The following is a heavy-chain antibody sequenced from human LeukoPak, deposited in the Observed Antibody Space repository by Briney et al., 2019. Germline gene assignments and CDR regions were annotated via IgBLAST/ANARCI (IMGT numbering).Heavy chain of an antibody. J-gene: IGHJ5*02. D-gene: IGHD2-8*01. CDR1: GFTFSSYG. CDR3: ARARLMNWFDP. CDR2: INSDGSST. V-gene: IGHV3-74*01. Sequence: PGGSLRLSCAASGFTFSSYGMHWVRQAPGTGLEWVSRINSDGSSTNYADSVTGRFIISRDNAKNTLYLQMNSLRAEDTAVYYCARARLMNWFDPWGLGTLVTVSS.